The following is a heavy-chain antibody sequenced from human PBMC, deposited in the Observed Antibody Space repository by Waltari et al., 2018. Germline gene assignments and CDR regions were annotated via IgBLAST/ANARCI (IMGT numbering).Heavy chain of an antibody. D-gene: IGHD3-3*01. V-gene: IGHV4-38-2*02. Sequence: QVRLQESGPGLAKPSETLSLICDFSGYFISSGYYWAWIRQPPGKGLEWIGSLSHSGRTYYSPSLKRRITLSVDTSKNQFSLKLSSVTAADTAVYYWARELATIFGDVMIPFGGYEIWGHGATVAVSS. CDR1: GYFISSGYY. CDR3: ARELATIFGDVMIPFGGYEI. J-gene: IGHJ3*02. CDR2: LSHSGRT.